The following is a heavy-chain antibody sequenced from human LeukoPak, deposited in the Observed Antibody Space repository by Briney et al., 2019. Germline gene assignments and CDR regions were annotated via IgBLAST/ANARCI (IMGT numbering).Heavy chain of an antibody. D-gene: IGHD6-13*01. Sequence: ASVKVSCKASGYTFTGYYMHWVRQAPGQGLEWMGWINPNSGGTNYAQKFQGRVTMTRDTSISTAYMELNRLRSDDTAVYYCAREGGYSGPYFDYWGQGTLVTVSS. CDR1: GYTFTGYY. CDR2: INPNSGGT. CDR3: AREGGYSGPYFDY. V-gene: IGHV1-2*02. J-gene: IGHJ4*02.